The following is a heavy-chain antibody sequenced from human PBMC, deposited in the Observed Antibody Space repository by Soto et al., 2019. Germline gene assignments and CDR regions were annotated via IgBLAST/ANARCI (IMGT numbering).Heavy chain of an antibody. Sequence: PSETLSLTCAVSGGSISSSNWWSWVRQPPGKGLEWIGEIYHSGSTNYNPSLKSRVTISVDKSKNQFSLKLSSVTAADTAVYYCARADPHYGSGSDNYYYGMDVWGQGTTVT. CDR3: ARADPHYGSGSDNYYYGMDV. V-gene: IGHV4-4*02. J-gene: IGHJ6*02. CDR1: GGSISSSNW. D-gene: IGHD3-10*01. CDR2: IYHSGST.